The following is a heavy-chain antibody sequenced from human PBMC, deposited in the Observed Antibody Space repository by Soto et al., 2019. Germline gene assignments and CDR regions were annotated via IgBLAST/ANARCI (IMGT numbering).Heavy chain of an antibody. D-gene: IGHD3-3*01. CDR1: GFTFSSYS. V-gene: IGHV3-21*01. Sequence: EVQLVESGGGLVKPGGSLRLSCAASGFTFSSYSMNWVRQAPGKGLEWVSSISSSSSYIYYADSVKGRFTISRDNAKNSLYLQMNCGRAEDKGVYYCAIDVGAEWYWGQGTLVTVSS. CDR2: ISSSSSYI. J-gene: IGHJ4*02. CDR3: AIDVGAEWY.